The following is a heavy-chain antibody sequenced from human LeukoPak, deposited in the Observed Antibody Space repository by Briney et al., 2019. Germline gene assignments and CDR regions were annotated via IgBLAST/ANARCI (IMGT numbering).Heavy chain of an antibody. Sequence: SETLSLTCAVSGYSISSGYYWGWIRQPPGKGLEWIGSIYHSGGTYYNPSLKSRVTISVDTSKNQFSLKLSSVTAADTAVYYCARHGLVEMALDYWGQGTLVTVSS. V-gene: IGHV4-38-2*01. CDR3: ARHGLVEMALDY. CDR2: IYHSGGT. CDR1: GYSISSGYY. D-gene: IGHD5-24*01. J-gene: IGHJ4*02.